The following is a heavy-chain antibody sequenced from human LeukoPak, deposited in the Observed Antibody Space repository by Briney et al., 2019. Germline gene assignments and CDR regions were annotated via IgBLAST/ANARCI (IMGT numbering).Heavy chain of an antibody. CDR3: ARSERVLNWPQSPHGIDV. D-gene: IGHD3-9*01. J-gene: IGHJ6*01. CDR1: GYTFTGYY. CDR2: INPNSGGT. V-gene: IGHV1-2*02. Sequence: ASVKVSCKASGYTFTGYYMHWVRQAPGQGLEWMGWINPNSGGTNYAQKFQGRVTMTRDTSISTAYMELSRLRSDDTAVYYCARSERVLNWPQSPHGIDVWGQGTTVTVSS.